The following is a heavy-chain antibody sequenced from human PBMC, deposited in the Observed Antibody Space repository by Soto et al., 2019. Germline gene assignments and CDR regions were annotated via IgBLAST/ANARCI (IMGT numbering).Heavy chain of an antibody. CDR2: ISGSGGST. CDR1: GFTFSSYA. D-gene: IGHD2-15*01. J-gene: IGHJ4*02. V-gene: IGHV3-23*01. CDR3: AKWVVVVAASVLDYFDY. Sequence: VQLLESGGGLVQPGGSLRLSCAASGFTFSSYAMSWVRQAPGKGLEWVSAISGSGGSTYYADSVKGRFTISRDNSKNTLYLQMNSLRAEDTAVYYCAKWVVVVAASVLDYFDYWGQGTLVTVSS.